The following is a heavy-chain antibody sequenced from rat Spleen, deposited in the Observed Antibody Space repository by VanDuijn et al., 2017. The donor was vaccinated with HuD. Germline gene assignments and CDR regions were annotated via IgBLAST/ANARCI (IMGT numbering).Heavy chain of an antibody. CDR3: ARDWSYNSGFDY. J-gene: IGHJ2*01. D-gene: IGHD4-3*01. V-gene: IGHV2-41*01. Sequence: QVQLKESGPGLVQPSQTLSLTCTVAVFSPTSYNVHWVRHPPEKGLEWMGVIWNTGGTQYNSVFKSRLSISRDTSKSQIFLKMNSLQTEDTATYYCARDWSYNSGFDYWGQGVMVTVSS. CDR2: IWNTGGT. CDR1: VFSPTSYN.